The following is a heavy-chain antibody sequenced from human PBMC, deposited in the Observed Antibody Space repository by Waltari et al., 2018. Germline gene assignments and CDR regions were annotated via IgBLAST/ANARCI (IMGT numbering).Heavy chain of an antibody. D-gene: IGHD1-26*01. V-gene: IGHV4-4*07. CDR2: TYTSGTT. Sequence: QVQLQESGPGLVKPSETLSLTCTVSGGSISSYYWSWCRQPAGKGLEWVGRTYTSGTTNYTPSLKSRGPMSVDTSKNQCSRKLSSVTAADTAVYYCARMGWELLPDYWGQGTLVTVSS. J-gene: IGHJ4*02. CDR3: ARMGWELLPDY. CDR1: GGSISSYY.